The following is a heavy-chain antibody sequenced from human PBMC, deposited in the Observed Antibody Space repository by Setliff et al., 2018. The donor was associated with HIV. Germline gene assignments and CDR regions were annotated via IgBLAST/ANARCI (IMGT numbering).Heavy chain of an antibody. V-gene: IGHV5-10-1*01. CDR1: GYSFISYW. J-gene: IGHJ6*03. D-gene: IGHD3-16*02. CDR3: ARHRIVKAYYYYMGV. Sequence: GESLKISCKGSGYSFISYWISWVRQMPGKGLEWVGRIDPSDSYTNYSPSFQGHVTISADESISTAYLQWSSLKASDTAMYYCARHRIVKAYYYYMGVWGKGTTVTVSS. CDR2: IDPSDSYT.